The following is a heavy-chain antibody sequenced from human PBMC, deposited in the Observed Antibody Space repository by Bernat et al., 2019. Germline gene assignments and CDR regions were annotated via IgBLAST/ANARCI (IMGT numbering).Heavy chain of an antibody. V-gene: IGHV3-30*04. Sequence: QVQLVESGGGVVQPGRSLRLSCAASGFTFSNYAMHWVRQAPGKGLEWVAVISRDGKDKKNAASVKGRFTISRDNSKNTLYLQMDSLRAEDTAVYYCARDVAAAAKYYFDYWGQGTLVTVSS. CDR3: ARDVAAAAKYYFDY. J-gene: IGHJ4*02. D-gene: IGHD6-13*01. CDR1: GFTFSNYA. CDR2: ISRDGKDK.